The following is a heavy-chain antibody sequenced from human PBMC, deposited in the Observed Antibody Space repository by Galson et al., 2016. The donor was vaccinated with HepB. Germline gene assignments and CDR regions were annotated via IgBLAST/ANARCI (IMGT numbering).Heavy chain of an antibody. Sequence: SLRLSCAASGFDFEDFAMHWVRQAPGKGLEWVSLISGDGDTTFDADSVKGRFTISRDNSKKSLSLQMTGLTDEDTAVYYCAKGVGSGSHYNVRNPHYWYGMDVWGQGTAVTVSS. CDR3: AKGVGSGSHYNVRNPHYWYGMDV. CDR2: ISGDGDTT. D-gene: IGHD3-10*01. V-gene: IGHV3-43*02. J-gene: IGHJ6*02. CDR1: GFDFEDFA.